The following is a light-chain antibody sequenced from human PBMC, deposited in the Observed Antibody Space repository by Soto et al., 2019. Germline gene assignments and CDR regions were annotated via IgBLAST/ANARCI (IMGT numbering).Light chain of an antibody. Sequence: EIVLTQSPGTLSLSPGERATLSCTASQSVISSCLAWYQRKPGQAPRLLIHTTSIRATDIPDRFSGSGSGTDFTLTISRLEPDDFAVYYCQQCGGSPLFSFGPGTKV. J-gene: IGKJ3*01. CDR1: QSVISSC. CDR3: QQCGGSPLFS. CDR2: TTS. V-gene: IGKV3-20*01.